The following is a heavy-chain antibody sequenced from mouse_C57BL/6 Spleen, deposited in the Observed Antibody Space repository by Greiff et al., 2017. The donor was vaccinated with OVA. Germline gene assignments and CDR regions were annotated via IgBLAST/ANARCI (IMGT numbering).Heavy chain of an antibody. D-gene: IGHD1-1*01. CDR2: IYPGSGNT. Sequence: VQLQQSGAELVRPGASVKLSCKASGYTFTDYYINWVKQRPGQGLEWIARIYPGSGNTYYNEKFKGKATLTAEKSSSTAYMQLSSLTSEDSAVYFCARTGSSHFDVWGTGTTVTVSS. J-gene: IGHJ1*03. CDR3: ARTGSSHFDV. V-gene: IGHV1-76*01. CDR1: GYTFTDYY.